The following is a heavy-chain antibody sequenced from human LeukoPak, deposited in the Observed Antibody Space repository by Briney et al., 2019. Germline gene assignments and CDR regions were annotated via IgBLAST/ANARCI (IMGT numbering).Heavy chain of an antibody. Sequence: GGSLRLSCAASGFTFSSYWMHWVRQAPGKGLVWVSRINSDGSSTSYADSVKGRFTISRDNAKNTLYLQMNSLRAEDTAVYYCARPNPFEWLFDYWGQGTLVTVSS. CDR1: GFTFSSYW. V-gene: IGHV3-74*01. J-gene: IGHJ4*02. CDR3: ARPNPFEWLFDY. CDR2: INSDGSST. D-gene: IGHD5-12*01.